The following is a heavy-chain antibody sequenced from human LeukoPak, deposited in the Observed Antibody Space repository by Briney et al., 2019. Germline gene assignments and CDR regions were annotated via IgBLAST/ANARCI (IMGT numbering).Heavy chain of an antibody. V-gene: IGHV4-39*01. CDR1: GGSISSSSYY. D-gene: IGHD3-16*02. CDR2: IYYSGST. CDR3: ARLIVVSAGLFDY. J-gene: IGHJ4*02. Sequence: SETLSLTCTVSGGSISSSSYYWGWIRQPPGKGLEWIGSIYYSGSTYYNPSLKSRVTISVDTSKNQFSLKLSSVTAADTAVYYCARLIVVSAGLFDYWGQGTLVTVSA.